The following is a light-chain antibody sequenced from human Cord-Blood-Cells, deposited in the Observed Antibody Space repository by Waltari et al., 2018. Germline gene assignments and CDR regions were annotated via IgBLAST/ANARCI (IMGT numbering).Light chain of an antibody. CDR2: DAA. Sequence: EIVLTQSPAPLSWSPGERPPLSCRASQRVSSYLAWYQQKPGQAPRLLIYDAANRATGIPARFSGSGSGTDFTLTISSLEPEDFAVYYCQQRSNWITFGQGTRLEIK. V-gene: IGKV3-11*01. J-gene: IGKJ5*01. CDR3: QQRSNWIT. CDR1: QRVSSY.